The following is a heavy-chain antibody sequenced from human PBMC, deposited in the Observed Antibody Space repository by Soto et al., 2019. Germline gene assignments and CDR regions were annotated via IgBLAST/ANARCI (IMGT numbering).Heavy chain of an antibody. D-gene: IGHD3-16*01. V-gene: IGHV4-39*01. CDR1: GGSINDFAYY. CDR3: ARRERYYGSPGWFDP. Sequence: SETLSVTCSVSGGSINDFAYYWGWIRQSPGKGLEWIGTVYHNEHTYYNPSLKSRITISADTAKTQFSLNLRSVAAADTAIYFCARRERYYGSPGWFDPWGQGTLVTVS. CDR2: VYHNEHT. J-gene: IGHJ5*02.